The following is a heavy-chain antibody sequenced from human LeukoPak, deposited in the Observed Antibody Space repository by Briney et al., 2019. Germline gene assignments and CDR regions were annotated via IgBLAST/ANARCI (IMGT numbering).Heavy chain of an antibody. Sequence: ASVKVSCKASGGTFSSYAISWVRQAPGQGLEWMGGIIPIFGTANYAQKFQGRVTVTADESTSTAYMELSSLRSEDTAVYYCARDRYSGSFDYWGQGTLVTVSS. J-gene: IGHJ4*02. CDR1: GGTFSSYA. CDR3: ARDRYSGSFDY. CDR2: IIPIFGTA. D-gene: IGHD1-26*01. V-gene: IGHV1-69*13.